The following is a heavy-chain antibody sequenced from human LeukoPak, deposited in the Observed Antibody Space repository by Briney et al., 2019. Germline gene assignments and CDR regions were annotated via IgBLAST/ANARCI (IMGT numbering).Heavy chain of an antibody. Sequence: SETLSLTCTVSGGSISSGSYYWSWIRQPAGKGLEWIGRIYTSGSTNYNPSLKSRVTISVDTSKNQFSLKLSSVTAADTAVYYCARDPLGYCSGGSCYSEDYWGQGTLVTVSS. V-gene: IGHV4-61*02. CDR1: GGSISSGSYY. J-gene: IGHJ4*02. CDR3: ARDPLGYCSGGSCYSEDY. D-gene: IGHD2-15*01. CDR2: IYTSGST.